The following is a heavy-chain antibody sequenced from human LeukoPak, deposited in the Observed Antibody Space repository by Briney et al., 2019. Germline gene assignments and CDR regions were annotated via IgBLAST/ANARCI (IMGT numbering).Heavy chain of an antibody. V-gene: IGHV4-4*07. Sequence: AEPLSLPCSVSCGHMSSCLLRWLRPPARRGLAWMGCIYPSGSANYNASLKSRVSLSVDTTKNRFSLKLSSATAPDTGVFYCARENSGCYREFDYWGQGTLVTVSS. CDR2: IYPSGSA. J-gene: IGHJ4*02. CDR3: ARENSGCYREFDY. D-gene: IGHD1-26*01. CDR1: CGHMSSCL.